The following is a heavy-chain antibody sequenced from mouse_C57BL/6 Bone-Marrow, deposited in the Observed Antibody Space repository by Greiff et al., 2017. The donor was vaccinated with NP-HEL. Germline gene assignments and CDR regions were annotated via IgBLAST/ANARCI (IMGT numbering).Heavy chain of an antibody. CDR3: ARDPFYDGYPYYFDY. D-gene: IGHD2-3*01. CDR1: GFTFSSYA. Sequence: EVMLVESGGGLVKPGGSLKLSCAASGFTFSSYAMSWVRQTPEKRLEWVATISDGGSYTYYPDNVKGRFTISRDNAKNNLYLQMSHLTSEDTAMYYCARDPFYDGYPYYFDYWGQGTTLTVSS. V-gene: IGHV5-4*01. CDR2: ISDGGSYT. J-gene: IGHJ2*01.